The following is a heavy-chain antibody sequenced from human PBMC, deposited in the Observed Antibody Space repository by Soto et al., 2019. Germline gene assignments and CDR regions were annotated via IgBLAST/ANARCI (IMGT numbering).Heavy chain of an antibody. Sequence: HPGGSLRLSCAASGFTFSSYWMSWVRQAPGKGLEWVANIKQDGSEKYYVDSVKGRFTISRDNAKNSLYLQMNSLRAEDTAVYYCARDPASSTSWYYYYYYMDVWGKGTTVTVS. CDR2: IKQDGSEK. CDR3: ARDPASSTSWYYYYYYMDV. J-gene: IGHJ6*03. CDR1: GFTFSSYW. D-gene: IGHD2-2*01. V-gene: IGHV3-7*01.